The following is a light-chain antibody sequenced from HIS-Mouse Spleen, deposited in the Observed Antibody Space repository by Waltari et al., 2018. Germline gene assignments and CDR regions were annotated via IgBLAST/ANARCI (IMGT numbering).Light chain of an antibody. V-gene: IGLV2-14*01. Sequence: QSALTQPASVSGSPGQSITLSCPGTSRHVGGYNSVPWYQQHPGKAPKLMIYEVSNRPSGVSNRFSGSKSGNTASLTISGLQAEDEADYYCSSYTSSSTWVFGGGTKLTVL. J-gene: IGLJ3*02. CDR1: SRHVGGYNS. CDR3: SSYTSSSTWV. CDR2: EVS.